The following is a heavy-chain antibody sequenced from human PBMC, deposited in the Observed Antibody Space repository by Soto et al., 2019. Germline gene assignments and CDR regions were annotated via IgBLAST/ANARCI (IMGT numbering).Heavy chain of an antibody. CDR1: GHTFTSYD. Sequence: QVPLVQSGAEVKKPGASVTVSCKASGHTFTSYDIHGVRQATGQGLEWMGWMNPNNGNTGYAQKFQGRVTMTRDTSISTAYMEVSGLRYEDTAVYYCARAEGRSLDRVSWGQGPLVTVSS. D-gene: IGHD3-3*01. CDR2: MNPNNGNT. CDR3: ARAEGRSLDRVS. V-gene: IGHV1-8*01. J-gene: IGHJ5*02.